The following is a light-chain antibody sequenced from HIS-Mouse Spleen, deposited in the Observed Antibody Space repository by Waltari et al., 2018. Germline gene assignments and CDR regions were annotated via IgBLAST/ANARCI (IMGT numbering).Light chain of an antibody. CDR1: ALPKQY. CDR2: QDS. V-gene: IGLV3-25*03. J-gene: IGLJ2*01. Sequence: SYELTQPPSVSVSPGQTARITCSGDALPKQYAYWYHQKPGQAPVLVIHQDSERPSGIPERFSGSSSGTTVTLTISGVQAEDEADYYCQSADSSGTYQDVVFGGGTKLTVL. CDR3: QSADSSGTYQDVV.